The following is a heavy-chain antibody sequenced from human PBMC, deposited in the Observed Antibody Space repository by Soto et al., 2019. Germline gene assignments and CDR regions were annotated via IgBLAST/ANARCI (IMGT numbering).Heavy chain of an antibody. CDR3: ARDPHHYDILTGPLYGMDV. Sequence: PSETLSLTCTVSGGSISSGDYYWSWIRQPPGKGLEWIGYIYYSGSTYYNPSLKSRVTISVDTSKNQFSLKLSSVTAADTAVYYCARDPHHYDILTGPLYGMDVWGQGTTVTVSS. CDR2: IYYSGST. V-gene: IGHV4-30-4*01. D-gene: IGHD3-9*01. J-gene: IGHJ6*02. CDR1: GGSISSGDYY.